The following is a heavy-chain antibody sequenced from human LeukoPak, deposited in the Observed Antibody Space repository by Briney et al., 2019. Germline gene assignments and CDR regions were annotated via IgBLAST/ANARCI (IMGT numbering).Heavy chain of an antibody. J-gene: IGHJ5*02. V-gene: IGHV3-21*01. D-gene: IGHD1-1*01. CDR2: ISSSSSYI. CDR3: ARSGKGWNDHWFDP. Sequence: PGGSLRLSCAASGFTFDDYGMNWVRQAPGKGLEWVSSISSSSSYIYYADSVKGRFTISRDNAKNSLYLQMNSLRAEDTAVYYCARSGKGWNDHWFDPWGQGTLVTVSS. CDR1: GFTFDDYG.